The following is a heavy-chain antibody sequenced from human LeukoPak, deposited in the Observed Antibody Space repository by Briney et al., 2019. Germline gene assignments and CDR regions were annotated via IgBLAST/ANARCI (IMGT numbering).Heavy chain of an antibody. CDR1: GVNFRRYW. D-gene: IGHD3-9*01. CDR2: INTDATYT. Sequence: GGSLRLSYAASGVNFRRYWICWVRQAPGKDLVWVSRINTDATYTSYADSEKGRFTISRDNAKNTVYLKMNSLRADDTAVYFCARDFDMGSTPGDDFDCWGQGTLVTVSS. J-gene: IGHJ4*02. V-gene: IGHV3-74*01. CDR3: ARDFDMGSTPGDDFDC.